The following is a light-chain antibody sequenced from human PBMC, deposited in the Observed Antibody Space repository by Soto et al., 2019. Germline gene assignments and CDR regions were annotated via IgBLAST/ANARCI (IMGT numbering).Light chain of an antibody. J-gene: IGLJ1*01. Sequence: QSALTQPRSVSGSLGQSVTISCTGTSSDVGGYSFVSWYQQHPGKAPKLMIYDVSKRPSGVPDRFSGSKSGNTASLTISGLQADDEADYYCSSYTRSSPYVFGTGTKLTVL. CDR3: SSYTRSSPYV. CDR2: DVS. V-gene: IGLV2-11*01. CDR1: SSDVGGYSF.